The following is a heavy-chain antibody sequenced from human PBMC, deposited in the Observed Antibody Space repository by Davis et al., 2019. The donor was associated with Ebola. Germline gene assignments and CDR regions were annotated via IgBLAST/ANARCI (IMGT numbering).Heavy chain of an antibody. CDR1: APSFSGYY. D-gene: IGHD4-17*01. CDR2: INHSGST. Sequence: PQTMSPTCALYAPSFSGYYWSWNRQPPGNGLEWIGEINHSGSTNYNPSLKSRVTIAVDTSQNQSSLKLSSVPAADTAVYYCARALDYGDYAALGYWGQGTLVTVSS. CDR3: ARALDYGDYAALGY. V-gene: IGHV4-34*01. J-gene: IGHJ4*02.